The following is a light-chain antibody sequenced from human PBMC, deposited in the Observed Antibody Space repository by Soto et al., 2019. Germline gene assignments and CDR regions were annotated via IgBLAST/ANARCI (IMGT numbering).Light chain of an antibody. J-gene: IGLJ2*01. CDR2: DVS. CDR1: SSDVGGYNY. V-gene: IGLV2-14*01. CDR3: SSYTSSSTQV. Sequence: QSVLTQPASVSGSPGQSITISCTGTSSDVGGYNYVSWYQQHPGKAPKLMIYDVSNRPSGVSNRFSGSKSCNTASLTISGLHAEDEADYYCSSYTSSSTQVFGGGTKLTVL.